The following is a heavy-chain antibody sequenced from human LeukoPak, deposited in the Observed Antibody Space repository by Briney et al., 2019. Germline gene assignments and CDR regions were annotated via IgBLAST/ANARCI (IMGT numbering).Heavy chain of an antibody. Sequence: KPSETLSLTCTVSGGSISSYQWRWIRQPPGKGLEWIVYMYYSGSTKYNPPLKSRVTISGDTSKNQFSLKLISVTAADAAVYYCAGHDYYGSGSYRWGQGTLVTVSS. D-gene: IGHD3-10*01. CDR1: GGSISSYQ. V-gene: IGHV4-59*08. CDR2: MYYSGST. J-gene: IGHJ5*02. CDR3: AGHDYYGSGSYR.